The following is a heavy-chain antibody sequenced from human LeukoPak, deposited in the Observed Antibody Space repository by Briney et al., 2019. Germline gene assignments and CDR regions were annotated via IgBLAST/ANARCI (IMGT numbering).Heavy chain of an antibody. J-gene: IGHJ4*02. Sequence: PSETLSLTCNVSGGPIRSAGYYWSWIRQSPGRGLEWIGYIYHSGTTFYSPSLKSRVTISIDTSKSQFSLTLSAVAAADTAVYYCARNWGYNYGYGSFASWGQGILVTVSS. D-gene: IGHD5-24*01. V-gene: IGHV4-30-2*06. CDR3: ARNWGYNYGYGSFAS. CDR2: IYHSGTT. CDR1: GGPIRSAGYY.